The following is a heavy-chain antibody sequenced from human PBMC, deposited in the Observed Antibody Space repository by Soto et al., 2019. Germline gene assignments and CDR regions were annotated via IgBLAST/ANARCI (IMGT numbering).Heavy chain of an antibody. Sequence: QVQLVQSGAEVKKPGASVKVSCKASGYTFTSYGISWVRQAPGQGLEWMGWISAYNGNTNYAQKLQGRVTTTTDTSTSTAYMELRSLRSDDTAVYYCARDREPYNGEVGTVWFDPWGQGPLVTVSS. D-gene: IGHD1-1*01. CDR2: ISAYNGNT. CDR1: GYTFTSYG. V-gene: IGHV1-18*01. J-gene: IGHJ5*02. CDR3: ARDREPYNGEVGTVWFDP.